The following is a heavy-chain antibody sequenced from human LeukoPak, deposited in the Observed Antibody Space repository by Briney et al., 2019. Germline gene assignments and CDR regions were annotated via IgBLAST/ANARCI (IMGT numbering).Heavy chain of an antibody. CDR2: IKSKTHGETT. CDR1: GFSFSGAL. J-gene: IGHJ4*02. D-gene: IGHD3-22*01. Sequence: PGGSLRLSCGASGFSFSGALMSWVRQAPGKGLEWVARIKSKTHGETTDYAAPVKGRFTISRDDSKTTLFLQMDSLKTEDTAVYYCAIDDYFDTSGPSGADYFDYWGQGALVTVSS. CDR3: AIDDYFDTSGPSGADYFDY. V-gene: IGHV3-15*01.